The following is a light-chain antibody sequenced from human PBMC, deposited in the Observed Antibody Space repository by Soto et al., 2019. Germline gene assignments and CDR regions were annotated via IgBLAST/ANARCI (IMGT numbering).Light chain of an antibody. CDR1: SSDAGGYNY. V-gene: IGLV2-14*01. J-gene: IGLJ1*01. Sequence: QSVLTQPASVSGSPGQSITISCTGTSSDAGGYNYVSWYQQHPGKAPKLMIYDVSNRPSGVSNRFSGSKSGNTASLTISGLQAEYEADYYCSSYTSSSTIVFGTGTKVTVL. CDR2: DVS. CDR3: SSYTSSSTIV.